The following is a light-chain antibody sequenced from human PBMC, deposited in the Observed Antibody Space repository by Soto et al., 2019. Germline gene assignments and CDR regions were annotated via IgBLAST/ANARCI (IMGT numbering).Light chain of an antibody. V-gene: IGKV3-15*01. CDR3: QQYNNWPSLT. CDR1: QSVSSN. CDR2: GAS. Sequence: EIVMTQSPATLSVSSGERATLSCRASQSVSSNLAWYQQKPGQAPRLLIYGASTRATGIPARFSGSGSGTEFTLTISSLQSEDFAVSYCQQYNNWPSLTFGGGTKVEIK. J-gene: IGKJ4*01.